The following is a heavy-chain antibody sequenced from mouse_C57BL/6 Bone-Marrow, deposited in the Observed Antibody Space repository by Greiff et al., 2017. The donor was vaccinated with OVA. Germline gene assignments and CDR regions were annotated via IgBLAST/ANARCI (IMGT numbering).Heavy chain of an antibody. CDR1: GFTFSDFY. CDR3: ARLDAMDY. V-gene: IGHV5-12*01. Sequence: EVQVVESGGGLVQPGGSLKLSCAASGFTFSDFYMYWIRQTPEKRLEWVAYISNGGGSTYYPDTVKGRFTISRDNAKNTLYPQMSRLKSEDTAMYYCARLDAMDYWGQGTSVTVSS. J-gene: IGHJ4*01. CDR2: ISNGGGST.